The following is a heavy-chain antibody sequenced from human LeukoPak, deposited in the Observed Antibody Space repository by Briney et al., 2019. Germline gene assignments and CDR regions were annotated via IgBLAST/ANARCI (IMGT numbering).Heavy chain of an antibody. CDR2: IIPIFGTA. V-gene: IGHV1-69*13. Sequence: GASVKVSCKASGGTFSSYAISWVRQAPGQGLEWMGGIIPIFGTANYAQKFQGRVTITADESTSTAYMELSRLRSDDTAVYYCARVQVTATSPGDYWGQGTLVTVSS. D-gene: IGHD2-21*02. CDR3: ARVQVTATSPGDY. J-gene: IGHJ4*02. CDR1: GGTFSSYA.